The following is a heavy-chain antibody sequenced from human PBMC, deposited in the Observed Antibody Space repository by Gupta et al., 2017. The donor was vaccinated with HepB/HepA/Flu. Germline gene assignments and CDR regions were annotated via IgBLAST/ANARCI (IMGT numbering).Heavy chain of an antibody. Sequence: EVQLVESGGGLVQPGGSLRLSCAASGFIGSRNFMSWVRQAPGKGLEWVSVIYSGGSTYYADSVKGRFTISRHSSENTLYLKMNSLRAEDTAVYYCARVAAWYFDLWGRGTLVTVSS. D-gene: IGHD6-13*01. J-gene: IGHJ2*01. CDR2: IYSGGST. CDR3: ARVAAWYFDL. CDR1: GFIGSRNF. V-gene: IGHV3-53*04.